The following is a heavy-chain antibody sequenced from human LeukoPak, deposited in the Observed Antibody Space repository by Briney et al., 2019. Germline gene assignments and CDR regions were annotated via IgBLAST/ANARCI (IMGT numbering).Heavy chain of an antibody. D-gene: IGHD5-18*01. V-gene: IGHV3-23*01. Sequence: GGSLRLSCVVSGITFSSYAMGWVRQASEKGLGWVSVISGSGSSTYYADSVKGRFTISRDNSKNTLYLQMNSLRAEYTAVYYCARATSGGFSYGYDYWGQGTLVTVSS. CDR1: GITFSSYA. J-gene: IGHJ4*02. CDR3: ARATSGGFSYGYDY. CDR2: ISGSGSST.